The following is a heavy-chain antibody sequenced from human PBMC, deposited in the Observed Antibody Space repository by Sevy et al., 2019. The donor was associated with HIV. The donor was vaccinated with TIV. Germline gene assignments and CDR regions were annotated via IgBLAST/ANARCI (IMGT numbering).Heavy chain of an antibody. CDR2: ISGNSDKT. CDR3: AKETIMLFGDSPPYYFDY. V-gene: IGHV3-23*01. Sequence: GGSLRLSCTASGFTFRTIAMSWVRQAPGKGLEWVSGISGNSDKTNYADSVKGRFTISRDNSKNTLSLQMNSLRAEDTALYYCAKETIMLFGDSPPYYFDYWGQGALVTVSS. CDR1: GFTFRTIA. J-gene: IGHJ4*02. D-gene: IGHD4-17*01.